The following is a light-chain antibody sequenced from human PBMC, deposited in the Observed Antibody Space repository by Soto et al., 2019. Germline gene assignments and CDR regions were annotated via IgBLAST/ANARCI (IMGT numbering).Light chain of an antibody. Sequence: IVLTQSPGTLSLSPGERATLSCRASQSVSSYLAWYQQKLGQAPRLLIYDASNRATGIPARFSGSGSGTDFTLTISSLEPDDFAVYYCHQRSSWPWTFGQGTKVDIK. V-gene: IGKV3-11*01. CDR2: DAS. CDR3: HQRSSWPWT. J-gene: IGKJ1*01. CDR1: QSVSSY.